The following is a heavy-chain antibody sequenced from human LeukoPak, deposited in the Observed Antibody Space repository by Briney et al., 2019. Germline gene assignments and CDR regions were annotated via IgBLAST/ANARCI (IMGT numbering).Heavy chain of an antibody. J-gene: IGHJ4*02. CDR3: ARTLIEYSVSSCYFDY. CDR1: GFTFSSYW. CDR2: INSDESST. V-gene: IGHV3-74*01. D-gene: IGHD6-6*01. Sequence: GGSLRLSCAASGFTFSSYWMHWVRQAPGKGLVWVSRINSDESSTSYADSVKGRFTISRDNSKNTLYLQMNSLRAEDTAVYYCARTLIEYSVSSCYFDYWGQGTLVTVSS.